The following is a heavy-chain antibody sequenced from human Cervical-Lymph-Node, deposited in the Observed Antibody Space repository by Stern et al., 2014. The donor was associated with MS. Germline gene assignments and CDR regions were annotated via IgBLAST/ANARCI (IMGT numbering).Heavy chain of an antibody. Sequence: QVTLRESGPTLVKPTQSLTLTCTFSGFSLSTSGVGVGWFRQPPGQALEWLAIIYWADVKRYSQSLTSRLTITKETPKNQVVLTMTNMDPVDTATYYCAKATAGVFYDYWGQGTLVTVSS. V-gene: IGHV2-5*02. D-gene: IGHD6-13*01. CDR1: GFSLSTSGVG. CDR2: IYWADVK. CDR3: AKATAGVFYDY. J-gene: IGHJ4*02.